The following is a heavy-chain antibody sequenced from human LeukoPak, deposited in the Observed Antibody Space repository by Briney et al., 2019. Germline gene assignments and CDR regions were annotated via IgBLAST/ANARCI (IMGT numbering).Heavy chain of an antibody. CDR3: AKGAYDYIEIAYFDY. J-gene: IGHJ4*02. D-gene: IGHD5-12*01. V-gene: IGHV3-23*01. CDR2: IIGSSGTT. CDR1: GFTFSSYG. Sequence: GGSLRLSCAASGFTFSSYGMRWVRQAPGKGLEWVSLIIGSSGTTFYADSVKGRFTISRDKSKSTLYLQMNSLRAEDTAVYYCAKGAYDYIEIAYFDYWGQGSLVTVSS.